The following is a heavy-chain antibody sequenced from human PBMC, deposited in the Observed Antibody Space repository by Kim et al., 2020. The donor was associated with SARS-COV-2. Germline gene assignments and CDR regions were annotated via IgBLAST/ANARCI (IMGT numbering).Heavy chain of an antibody. CDR3: ARDYGDYAVDY. V-gene: IGHV3-66*01. CDR1: GFTVSSSY. Sequence: GESLSLSCAASGFTVSSSYMSWVRQAPGQGMELVSVIYIGCSTYYAYSVKGRFTISIDNSKNTLYLQMNSLRAEDTAVYYCARDYGDYAVDYWGQGTLVTVSS. CDR2: IYIGCST. J-gene: IGHJ4*02. D-gene: IGHD4-17*01.